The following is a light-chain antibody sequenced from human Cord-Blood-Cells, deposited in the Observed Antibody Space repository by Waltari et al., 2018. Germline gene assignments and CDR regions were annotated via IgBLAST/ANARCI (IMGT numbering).Light chain of an antibody. Sequence: DIVMTQSPDSLAVSLGERATINCKSSQSVLYSSNNKNYLAWYQQKPGQTPKLLIYLASTRASGVPDRFSGSGSGTDFTLTISSLQAEDVAVYYCQQYYSTPYTFGQGTKLEIK. J-gene: IGKJ2*01. CDR1: QSVLYSSNNKNY. CDR2: LAS. V-gene: IGKV4-1*01. CDR3: QQYYSTPYT.